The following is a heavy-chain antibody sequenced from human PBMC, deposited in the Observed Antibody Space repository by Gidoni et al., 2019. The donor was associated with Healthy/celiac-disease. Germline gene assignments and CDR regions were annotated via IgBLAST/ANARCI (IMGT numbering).Heavy chain of an antibody. CDR3: ATDGEMATIYYFDY. J-gene: IGHJ4*02. D-gene: IGHD5-12*01. Sequence: EVQLLESGGGLVQPGGSLRLSCAASGFTFSSYAMSWVRQAPGKGLEWVSAISGSGGSTYYADSVKGRFTISRDNSKNTLYLQMNSLRAEDTAVYYCATDGEMATIYYFDYWGQGTLVTVSP. V-gene: IGHV3-23*01. CDR2: ISGSGGST. CDR1: GFTFSSYA.